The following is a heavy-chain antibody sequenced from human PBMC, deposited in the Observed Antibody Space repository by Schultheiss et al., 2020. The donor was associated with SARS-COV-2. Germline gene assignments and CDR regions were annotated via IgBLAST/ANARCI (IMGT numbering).Heavy chain of an antibody. D-gene: IGHD6-6*01. CDR2: INHSGST. CDR1: GGSISSGGYY. CDR3: ASTKYSSSSPPDKYFQH. J-gene: IGHJ1*01. V-gene: IGHV4-39*07. Sequence: SETLSLTCTVSGGSISSGGYYWSWIRQPPGKGLEWIGEINHSGSTNYNPSLKSRVTISVDTSKNQFSLKLSSVTAADTAVYYCASTKYSSSSPPDKYFQHWGQGTLVTVSS.